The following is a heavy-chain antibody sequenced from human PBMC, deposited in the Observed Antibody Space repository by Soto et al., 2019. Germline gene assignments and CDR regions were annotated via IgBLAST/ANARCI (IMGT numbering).Heavy chain of an antibody. CDR1: GLSISSGDW. D-gene: IGHD6-13*01. V-gene: IGHV4-4*02. J-gene: IGHJ4*02. CDR3: ARDQGSHPGD. Sequence: QVQLQESGPGLVRPSGTVSLTCAVSGLSISSGDWWSWVRQPPGKGLEWIGEIHHSGSTNYNPSLKSRVTMSVVPSKDLFSLTLTSVPAADTAFYYCARDQGSHPGDWGQGTLVSVSS. CDR2: IHHSGST.